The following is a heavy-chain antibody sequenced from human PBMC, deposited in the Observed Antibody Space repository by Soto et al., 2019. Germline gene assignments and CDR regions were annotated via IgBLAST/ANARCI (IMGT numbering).Heavy chain of an antibody. CDR1: GDTFNFYS. D-gene: IGHD3-10*01. V-gene: IGHV1-69*02. CDR3: ATSYGSGYRAFDY. CDR2: VNPILSLS. Sequence: QVQLVQSGAEVKRPGSSVKVSCKASGDTFNFYSINWVRQAPGLGLEWLGRVNPILSLSNYAQRFQGRVTMTPDKATSTAYMKLNSLKSEDTAIYHGATSYGSGYRAFDYCGQGALVTVSS. J-gene: IGHJ4*02.